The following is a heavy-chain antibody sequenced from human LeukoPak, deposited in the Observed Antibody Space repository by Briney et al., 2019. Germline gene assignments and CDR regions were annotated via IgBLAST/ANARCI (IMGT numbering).Heavy chain of an antibody. Sequence: SETLSLTCTASGDSISNYYWNXXXXTPGXGXXXXXXMYXXXXTHYNPSLRXXXTVXVXXSKKQFSRKLNSVTAADTAVYYCARWAGRDFDSSGYLRDWGQGVLVTVSS. D-gene: IGHD3-22*01. CDR3: ARWAGRDFDSSGYLRD. CDR2: MYXXXXT. V-gene: IGHV4-59*01. CDR1: GDSISNYY. J-gene: IGHJ4*02.